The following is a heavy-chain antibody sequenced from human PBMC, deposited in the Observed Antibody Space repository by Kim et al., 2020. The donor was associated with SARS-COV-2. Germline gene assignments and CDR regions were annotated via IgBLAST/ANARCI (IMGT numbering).Heavy chain of an antibody. CDR2: IKQDGSEK. V-gene: IGHV3-7*03. CDR1: GFTFSSYW. Sequence: GGSLRLSCAASGFTFSSYWMSWVRQAPGKGLEWVANIKQDGSEKYYVDSVKGRFTISRDNAKNSLYLQMNSLRAEDTAVYYCARDPFITMVRGVILYYYYYGMDVWGQGTTVTVSS. D-gene: IGHD3-10*01. CDR3: ARDPFITMVRGVILYYYYYGMDV. J-gene: IGHJ6*02.